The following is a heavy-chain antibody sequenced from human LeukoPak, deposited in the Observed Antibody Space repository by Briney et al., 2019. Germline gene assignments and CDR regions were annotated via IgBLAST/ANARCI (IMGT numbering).Heavy chain of an antibody. CDR3: ARAGSGSSWFDP. CDR2: IYYSGST. V-gene: IGHV4-59*08. Sequence: SETLSLTCTVSGGSISSYYWSWIRQPPGKGLEWIGYIYYSGSTNYNPSLKSRVTISVDTSKNQFSLKLSSVTAADTAVYYCARAGSGSSWFDPWGQGTLVTVSS. CDR1: GGSISSYY. D-gene: IGHD3-10*01. J-gene: IGHJ5*02.